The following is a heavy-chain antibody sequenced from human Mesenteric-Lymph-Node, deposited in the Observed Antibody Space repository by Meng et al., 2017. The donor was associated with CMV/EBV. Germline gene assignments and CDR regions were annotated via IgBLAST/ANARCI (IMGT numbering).Heavy chain of an antibody. D-gene: IGHD3-22*01. CDR2: IWYDGSNK. CDR3: ARDPMGLVVTVYGMDV. V-gene: IGHV3-33*01. CDR1: GFTFNNYV. Sequence: GGSLRLSCAASGFTFNNYVIHWVRQAPGKGLEWVAVIWYDGSNKYYADSVKGRFTISRDNSKNTLYLQMNSLRAEDTAVYYCARDPMGLVVTVYGMDVWGQGTTVTVSS. J-gene: IGHJ6*02.